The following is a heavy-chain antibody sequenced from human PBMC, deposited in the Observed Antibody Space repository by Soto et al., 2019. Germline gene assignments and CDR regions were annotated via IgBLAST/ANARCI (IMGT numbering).Heavy chain of an antibody. J-gene: IGHJ3*02. V-gene: IGHV3-23*01. Sequence: PGGSLRLSCAASGFTFSSYAITWVRQAPGQGLEWVSGISDSGDSTHYADSVKGRLTISRDNSKNTLYLQMNSLRAEDTAVYYCAKHSTTYDFWSGAVKGAFDIWGQGTMVTVSS. D-gene: IGHD3-3*01. CDR2: ISDSGDST. CDR1: GFTFSSYA. CDR3: AKHSTTYDFWSGAVKGAFDI.